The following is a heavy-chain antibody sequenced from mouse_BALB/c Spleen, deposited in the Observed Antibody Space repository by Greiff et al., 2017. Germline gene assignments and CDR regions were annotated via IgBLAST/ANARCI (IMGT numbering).Heavy chain of an antibody. CDR3: ARDYGSRYAMDY. J-gene: IGHJ4*01. Sequence: EVQLQQSGPELVKPGASVKISCKASGYSFTGYFMNWVMQSHGKSLEWIGRINPYNGDTFYNQKFKGKATLTVDKSSSTAHMELRSLASEDSAVYYCARDYGSRYAMDYWGQGTSVTVSS. D-gene: IGHD1-1*01. V-gene: IGHV1-20*02. CDR2: INPYNGDT. CDR1: GYSFTGYF.